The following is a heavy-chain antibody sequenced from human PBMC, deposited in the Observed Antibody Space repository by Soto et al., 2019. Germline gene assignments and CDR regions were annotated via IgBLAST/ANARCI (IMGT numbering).Heavy chain of an antibody. J-gene: IGHJ6*03. CDR1: GFTFSNYW. CDR2: INSDGSVS. V-gene: IGHV3-74*01. Sequence: EVKLVESGGGLVQPGGSLRLSCAASGFTFSNYWMYWVRQAPGQGLVWVSRINSDGSVSRYADSVKGRLTISRDNVKNTLYLQMNILRVEDTAVYYCARGDCVGGSCYSLAGSFYYYMDVWGKGTTVTVFS. CDR3: ARGDCVGGSCYSLAGSFYYYMDV. D-gene: IGHD2-15*01.